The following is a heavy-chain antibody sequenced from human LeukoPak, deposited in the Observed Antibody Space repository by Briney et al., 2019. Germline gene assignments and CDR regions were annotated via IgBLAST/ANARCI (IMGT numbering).Heavy chain of an antibody. V-gene: IGHV3-23*01. D-gene: IGHD4-11*01. J-gene: IGHJ4*02. CDR3: AKQAGTVYSNFDY. Sequence: GGSLRLSCAASGFTFSSYAMSWVRQAPGKGLEWVSGISDGGITTYYADSVKGRFTISRANSKNTLYLQMNTLRAEDTAVYYCAKQAGTVYSNFDYWGQGTLVTVSS. CDR1: GFTFSSYA. CDR2: ISDGGITT.